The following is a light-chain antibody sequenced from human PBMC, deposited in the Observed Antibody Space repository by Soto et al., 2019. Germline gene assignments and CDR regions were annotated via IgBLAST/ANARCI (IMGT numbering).Light chain of an antibody. Sequence: EIVLTQSPGTLSLSPGERATLSCRASQSVSSSYLAWYQQKPGQAPRLLIYGASSRAIGTPDRFSGSGSGTDFTLTISRLEPEDFAVYNCQQYGSSPWTFGQGTKVDIK. V-gene: IGKV3-20*01. CDR1: QSVSSSY. CDR3: QQYGSSPWT. CDR2: GAS. J-gene: IGKJ1*01.